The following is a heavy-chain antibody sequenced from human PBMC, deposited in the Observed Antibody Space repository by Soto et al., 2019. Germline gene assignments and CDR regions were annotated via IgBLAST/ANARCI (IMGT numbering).Heavy chain of an antibody. CDR2: INHSGST. J-gene: IGHJ4*02. Sequence: QVQLQQWGAGLLKPSETLSLTCAVYGGSFSGYYWSWIRQPPGKGLEWIGEINHSGSTNYNPSLKSRVTISVHTSKNQFSLKLSSVTAADTAVYYCARGFSSSWYSYWGQGTLVTVSS. D-gene: IGHD6-13*01. CDR3: ARGFSSSWYSY. V-gene: IGHV4-34*01. CDR1: GGSFSGYY.